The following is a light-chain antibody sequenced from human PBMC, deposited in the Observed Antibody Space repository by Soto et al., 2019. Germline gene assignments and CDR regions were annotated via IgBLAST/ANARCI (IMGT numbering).Light chain of an antibody. CDR3: QVWDSTTAV. V-gene: IGLV3-9*01. CDR1: NIGTRN. J-gene: IGLJ1*01. Sequence: SYELTQPLSVSVALGQTARITCGGNNIGTRNVYWYQQKPGQAPVLVIYRDSNRPSGIPVRFSGSNSENTATLIISRAEVGDEADYFCQVWDSTTAVFGTGTKLTVL. CDR2: RDS.